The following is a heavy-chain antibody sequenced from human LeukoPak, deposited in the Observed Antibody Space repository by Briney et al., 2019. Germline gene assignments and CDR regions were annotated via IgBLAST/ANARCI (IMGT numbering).Heavy chain of an antibody. CDR3: ARDVGTTPGY. Sequence: GGSLRLSCAASGFTFSSYWMHWVRQAPGKGLEWVSRVSSDGSSTTYADSVKGRFTISRDNAKNTLYLQMNSPRAEDTAVYYFARDVGTTPGYWGQGTLVTVSS. CDR1: GFTFSSYW. J-gene: IGHJ4*02. CDR2: VSSDGSST. V-gene: IGHV3-74*01. D-gene: IGHD1-26*01.